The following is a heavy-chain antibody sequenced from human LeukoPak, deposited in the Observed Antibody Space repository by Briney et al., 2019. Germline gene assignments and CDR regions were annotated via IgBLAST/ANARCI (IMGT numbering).Heavy chain of an antibody. D-gene: IGHD6-19*01. Sequence: KVSCKASGYSFTSYWIGWVRQMLGKGLEWMGIIYPGDSDTRYSPSFQGQVTISADKSISTAYLQWSSLKASDTAMYYCARRLGYSSGWYADYFDYWGQGTLVTASS. CDR1: GYSFTSYW. CDR2: IYPGDSDT. V-gene: IGHV5-51*01. CDR3: ARRLGYSSGWYADYFDY. J-gene: IGHJ4*02.